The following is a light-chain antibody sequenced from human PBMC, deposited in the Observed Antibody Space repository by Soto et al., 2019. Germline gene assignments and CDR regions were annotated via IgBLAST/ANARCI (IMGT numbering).Light chain of an antibody. Sequence: DIQMTQSPSSVSAPVGDRVTITCRASQDIDSWLAWYQQTPGKAPKLLIDAASSLQSGVPSRFSGGGSGTDFTFTISSLQPEDFASYYCQQSSRFPWTFGQGTKVDIK. CDR3: QQSSRFPWT. J-gene: IGKJ1*01. V-gene: IGKV1-12*01. CDR1: QDIDSW. CDR2: AAS.